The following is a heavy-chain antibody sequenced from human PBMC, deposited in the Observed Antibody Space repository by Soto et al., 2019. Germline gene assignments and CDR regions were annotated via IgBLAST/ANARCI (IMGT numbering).Heavy chain of an antibody. CDR1: GFTFSSYA. CDR2: ISGSNK. V-gene: IGHV3-23*05. D-gene: IGHD6-13*01. CDR3: ARIYSSSWSVYYYGMDV. Sequence: GSLRLSCAASGFTFSSYAMSWVRQAPGKGLEWVSGISGSNKYYADSVKGRFTISRDNSKNTLYLQMNSLRAEDTAVYYCARIYSSSWSVYYYGMDVWGQGTTVTVSS. J-gene: IGHJ6*02.